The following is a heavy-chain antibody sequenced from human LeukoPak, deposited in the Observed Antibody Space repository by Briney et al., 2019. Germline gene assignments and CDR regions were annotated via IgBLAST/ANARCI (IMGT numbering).Heavy chain of an antibody. J-gene: IGHJ4*02. V-gene: IGHV3-33*06. CDR1: GFTFSSYG. CDR2: IWYDGSNQ. D-gene: IGHD3-16*01. CDR3: AKGDSYAPFEH. Sequence: GGSLRLSCTASGFTFSSYGMHWVRQAPGKGLEWVAVIWYDGSNQQYADSVKGRFTISRDNSGNTVFLQMNSLRPEDTAVYYCAKGDSYAPFEHRRRGTLVTVSS.